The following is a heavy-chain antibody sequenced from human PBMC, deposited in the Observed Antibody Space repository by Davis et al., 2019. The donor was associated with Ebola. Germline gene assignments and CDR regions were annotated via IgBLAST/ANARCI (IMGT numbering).Heavy chain of an antibody. D-gene: IGHD3-3*01. V-gene: IGHV1-2*02. CDR2: INPNSGGT. CDR3: ARGGSGVTIFGVGMAHGFGY. J-gene: IGHJ4*02. CDR1: GYTFTGYY. Sequence: ASVKVSCKASGYTFTGYYMHWVRQAPGQGLEWMGWINPNSGGTNYAQKFQGRVTMTRDTSISTAYMELGRLRSDDTAVYYCARGGSGVTIFGVGMAHGFGYWGQGTLVTVSS.